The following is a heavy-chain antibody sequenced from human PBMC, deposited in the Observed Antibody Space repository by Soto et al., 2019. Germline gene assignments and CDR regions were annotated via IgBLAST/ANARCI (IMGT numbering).Heavy chain of an antibody. CDR3: ASYGSGSYYNFDY. D-gene: IGHD3-10*01. J-gene: IGHJ4*02. CDR1: GGSISSSSYY. V-gene: IGHV4-39*01. CDR2: IYYSGST. Sequence: SETLSLTCTVSGGSISSSSYYWGWIRQPPGKGLEWIGSIYYSGSTYYNPSLKSRVTISVDTSKNQFSLKLSSVTAADTAVYYCASYGSGSYYNFDYWGQGTLVTVSS.